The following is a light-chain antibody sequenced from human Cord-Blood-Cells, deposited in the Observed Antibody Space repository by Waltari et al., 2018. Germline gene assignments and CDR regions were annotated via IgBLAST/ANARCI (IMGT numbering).Light chain of an antibody. CDR3: SSYTSSNTLV. J-gene: IGLJ1*01. CDR1: SSDVGGYNY. Sequence: QSALTQPASVSGSPGQSITISCTGTSSDVGGYNYVYWYQQHPGKAPKLMIYDVSNRPSGVSNRFSGSKSGNTASLTISGLQAEDEADYYYSSYTSSNTLVFGTGTKVTVL. CDR2: DVS. V-gene: IGLV2-14*01.